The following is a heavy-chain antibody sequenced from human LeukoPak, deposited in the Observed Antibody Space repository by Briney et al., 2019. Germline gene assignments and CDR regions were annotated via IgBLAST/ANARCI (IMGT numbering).Heavy chain of an antibody. CDR1: GGSISSYY. CDR3: ARAEYSTLFDY. J-gene: IGHJ4*02. Sequence: PSETLSLTCTVSGGSISSYYWSWIRQPPGKGLEWIGYIYYSGSTNYNPSLKSRVTISVDTSKNQFSLKLSSVTAADTAVYHCARAEYSTLFDYWGQGTQVTVSS. V-gene: IGHV4-59*01. CDR2: IYYSGST. D-gene: IGHD6-6*01.